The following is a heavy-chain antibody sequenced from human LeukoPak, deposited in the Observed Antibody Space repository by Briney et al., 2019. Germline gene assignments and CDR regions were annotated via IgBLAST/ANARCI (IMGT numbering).Heavy chain of an antibody. CDR1: VHSISISSYY. V-gene: IGHV4-39*02. CDR2: MYYSGST. J-gene: IGHJ4*02. CDR3: AREERWLQSGY. D-gene: IGHD5-24*01. Sequence: ADTLSLLCSLSVHSISISSYYCGSIPQPPGNGVEWIGSMYYSGSTYYNPYLKRRLTISVDTSKNQFSLKLSSGTAAATAVCYCAREERWLQSGYWGEGTLVSVFS.